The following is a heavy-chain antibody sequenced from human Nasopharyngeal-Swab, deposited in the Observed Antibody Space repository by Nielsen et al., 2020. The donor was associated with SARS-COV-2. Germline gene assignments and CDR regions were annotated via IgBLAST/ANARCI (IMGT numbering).Heavy chain of an antibody. CDR3: ARAPPNYDLWSGYLDPFDA. D-gene: IGHD3-3*01. J-gene: IGHJ3*01. CDR1: GFTFSHYY. Sequence: GESLKISCAASGFTFSHYYMAWIRQAPGKGLECLSYISSTSSTIYHADSVKGRFTISRDNAKDSVFLQMTSLRADDTAVYYCARAPPNYDLWSGYLDPFDAWGQGTKVTVSS. CDR2: ISSTSSTI. V-gene: IGHV3-11*01.